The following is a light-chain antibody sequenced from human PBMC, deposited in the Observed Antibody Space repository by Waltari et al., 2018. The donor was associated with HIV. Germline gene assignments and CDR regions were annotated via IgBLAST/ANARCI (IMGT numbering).Light chain of an antibody. V-gene: IGKV3-20*01. J-gene: IGKJ5*01. Sequence: EIVLTQSPGTLSLSPGERATLSCRASQIVATSYLGWYQQKAGQAPRLLIFGTFNRATGIPDRFSGSGSGTDFTLTISRLEPEDFAVYYCQQYGSSPRITFGQGTRLEIK. CDR1: QIVATSY. CDR2: GTF. CDR3: QQYGSSPRIT.